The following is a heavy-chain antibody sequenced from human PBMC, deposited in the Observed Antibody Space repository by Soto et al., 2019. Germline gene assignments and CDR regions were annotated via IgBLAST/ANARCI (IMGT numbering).Heavy chain of an antibody. D-gene: IGHD6-13*01. CDR3: ARHQSEQQLGGGTFQH. J-gene: IGHJ1*01. CDR1: GGSISSSSYY. Sequence: QLQLQESGPGLVKPSETLSLTCTVSGGSISSSSYYWGWIRQPPGKGLEWIGSIYYSGSTYYNPSLKSRVTISVDTSKNQFSLKLSSVTAADTAVYYCARHQSEQQLGGGTFQHWGQGTLVTVSS. V-gene: IGHV4-39*01. CDR2: IYYSGST.